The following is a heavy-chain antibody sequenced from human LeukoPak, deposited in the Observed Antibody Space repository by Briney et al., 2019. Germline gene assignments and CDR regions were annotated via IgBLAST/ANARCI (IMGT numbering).Heavy chain of an antibody. CDR3: ARGWNY. Sequence: GGSLRLSCAASGFTFNHYIMSWVRQTPEKWLELVSSISSIGTYIDYADSVKGRLTVSRDNAKNSLYLRMNSLRAEDTAVYYCARGWNYWGQGTVVTVSS. V-gene: IGHV3-21*01. CDR2: ISSIGTYI. J-gene: IGHJ4*02. D-gene: IGHD3-3*01. CDR1: GFTFNHYI.